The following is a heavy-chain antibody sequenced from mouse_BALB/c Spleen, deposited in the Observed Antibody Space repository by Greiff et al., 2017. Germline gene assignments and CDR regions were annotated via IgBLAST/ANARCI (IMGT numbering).Heavy chain of an antibody. D-gene: IGHD1-2*01. CDR1: GYTFTDYN. Sequence: VQLQQSGPELVKPGASVKISCKASGYTFTDYNMHWVKQSHGKSLEWIGYIYPYNGGTGYNQKFKSKATLTVDNSSSTAYMELRSLTSEDSAVYYCATMATYYAMDYWGQGTSVTVSS. CDR3: ATMATYYAMDY. V-gene: IGHV1S29*02. CDR2: IYPYNGGT. J-gene: IGHJ4*01.